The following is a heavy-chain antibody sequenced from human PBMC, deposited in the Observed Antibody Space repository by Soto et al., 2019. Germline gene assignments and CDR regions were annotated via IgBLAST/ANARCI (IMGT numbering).Heavy chain of an antibody. Sequence: EVQLVESGGGVVQPGRSLRLSCSASGFTFDDYAMNCVRQAPGKGLEWVSSISWNSGNIVYADSVRGRFTISRDNAKTSLHLQMNSLRAEDPALYYCTKGASTSCFSAFDLWGQGTMVTVSS. V-gene: IGHV3-9*01. J-gene: IGHJ3*01. CDR1: GFTFDDYA. D-gene: IGHD2-2*01. CDR3: TKGASTSCFSAFDL. CDR2: ISWNSGNI.